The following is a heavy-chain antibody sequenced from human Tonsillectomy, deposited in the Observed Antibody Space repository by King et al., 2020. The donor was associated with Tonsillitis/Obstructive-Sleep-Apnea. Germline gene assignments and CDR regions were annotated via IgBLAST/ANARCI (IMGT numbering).Heavy chain of an antibody. J-gene: IGHJ6*02. D-gene: IGHD2-2*01. V-gene: IGHV4-59*01. Sequence: VQLQESGPGLVKPSETLSLTCTVSGGSISSYYWSWIRQPPGKGLDWIGYIYYSGSTNYNPSLKSRVTISVDTSKNQFSLKLSSVTAADTAVYYCAREVVPAATNYYYYGMDVWGQGTTVTVSS. CDR1: GGSISSYY. CDR3: AREVVPAATNYYYYGMDV. CDR2: IYYSGST.